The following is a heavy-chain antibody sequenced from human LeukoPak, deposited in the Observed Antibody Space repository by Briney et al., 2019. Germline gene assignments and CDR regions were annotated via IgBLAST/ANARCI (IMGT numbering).Heavy chain of an antibody. J-gene: IGHJ3*02. CDR3: AKLTPIAVARGSDAFDI. Sequence: PGGSLRLSCAASGFTFSSYGMHWVRQAPGKGLEWVAVISYDGSNKYYADSVKGRFTISRDNSKNTLYLQMNSLRAEDTAVYYCAKLTPIAVARGSDAFDIWGQGTMVTVSS. CDR2: ISYDGSNK. CDR1: GFTFSSYG. D-gene: IGHD6-13*01. V-gene: IGHV3-30*18.